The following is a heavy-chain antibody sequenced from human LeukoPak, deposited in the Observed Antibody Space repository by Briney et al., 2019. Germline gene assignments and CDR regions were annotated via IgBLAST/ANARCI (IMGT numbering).Heavy chain of an antibody. CDR2: IYHSGST. J-gene: IGHJ4*02. D-gene: IGHD3-9*01. CDR3: ARLYYDILTGYNYFDY. V-gene: IGHV4-30-2*01. Sequence: SQTLSLTCAVSGGSISSGGYSWSWIRQPPGKGLEWIGYIYHSGSTYYNPSLKSRVTISVDRSKNQFSLKLSSVTAADTAVYYCARLYYDILTGYNYFDYWGQGTLVTVSS. CDR1: GGSISSGGYS.